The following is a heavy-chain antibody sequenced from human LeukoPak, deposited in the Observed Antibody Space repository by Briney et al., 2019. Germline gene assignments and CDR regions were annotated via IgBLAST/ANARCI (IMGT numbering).Heavy chain of an antibody. CDR3: ARPQAYCGGDCSYGMDV. Sequence: GGSLRLSCAASGFTVSSDYMSWVRQAPGKGLECVSLIYSDGSTYYADSVKGRFTISRDNSKNTLYLQMNSLRAEDTAVYYCARPQAYCGGDCSYGMDVWGQGTTVTVSS. D-gene: IGHD2-21*02. V-gene: IGHV3-66*04. CDR1: GFTVSSDY. CDR2: IYSDGST. J-gene: IGHJ6*02.